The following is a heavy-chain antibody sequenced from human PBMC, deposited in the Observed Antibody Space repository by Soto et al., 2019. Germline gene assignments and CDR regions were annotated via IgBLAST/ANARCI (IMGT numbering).Heavy chain of an antibody. CDR3: ALTTVTTHPDASDI. CDR2: TYYRSKWYN. Sequence: PSQTLSLTCDISGGSVSRHSAAWNWIRQSPSRGLEWLGRTYYRSKWYNDYAVSVKSRISINPDTSKNQFSLQLNSVTPEDTAVYYCALTTVTTHPDASDIWGQGTMVTVSS. D-gene: IGHD4-17*01. J-gene: IGHJ3*02. CDR1: GGSVSRHSAA. V-gene: IGHV6-1*01.